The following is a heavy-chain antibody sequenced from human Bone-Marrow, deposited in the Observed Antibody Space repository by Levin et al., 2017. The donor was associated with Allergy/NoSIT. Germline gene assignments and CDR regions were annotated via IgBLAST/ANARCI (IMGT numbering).Heavy chain of an antibody. Sequence: GASVKVSCKASGGTFSNYTINWVRQAPGQGLEWMGGIVPIFGITKYAQKFQDRVTITADKATSTAYMELSSLRYEDTAVYYCARGISPFYGMDVWDQGTTVTVSS. D-gene: IGHD1-14*01. CDR2: IVPIFGIT. V-gene: IGHV1-69*10. J-gene: IGHJ6*02. CDR3: ARGISPFYGMDV. CDR1: GGTFSNYT.